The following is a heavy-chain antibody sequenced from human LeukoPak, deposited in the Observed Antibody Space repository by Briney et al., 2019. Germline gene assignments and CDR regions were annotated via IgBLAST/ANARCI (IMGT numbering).Heavy chain of an antibody. V-gene: IGHV3-53*04. Sequence: GGSLRLSCAASGFTLSNNDMSWVRQAPGKGLEWVSVIYYGGSTYYADSVKGRFTISRHSSKNKLYLQMNSLRAEDTAVYYCATGGAYFDYWGQGTLVTVSS. CDR3: ATGGAYFDY. J-gene: IGHJ4*02. D-gene: IGHD3-16*01. CDR2: IYYGGST. CDR1: GFTLSNND.